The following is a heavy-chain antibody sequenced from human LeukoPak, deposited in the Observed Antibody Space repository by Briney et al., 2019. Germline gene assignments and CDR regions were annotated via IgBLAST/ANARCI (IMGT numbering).Heavy chain of an antibody. CDR1: GYTFTSYD. V-gene: IGHV1-18*01. CDR3: ASVQQVAVAGTYYYYYGMDV. Sequence: ASVKVSCKASGYTFTSYDINWVRQATGQGLEWMGWMNPNSGNTNYAQKLQGRVTMTTDTSTSTAYMELRSLRSDDTAVYYCASVQQVAVAGTYYYYYGMDVWGQGTTVTVSS. D-gene: IGHD6-19*01. CDR2: MNPNSGNT. J-gene: IGHJ6*02.